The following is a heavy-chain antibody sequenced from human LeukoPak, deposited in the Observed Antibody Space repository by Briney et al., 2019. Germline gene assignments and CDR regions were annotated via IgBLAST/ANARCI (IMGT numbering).Heavy chain of an antibody. CDR1: GFTFSDYA. V-gene: IGHV3-23*05. Sequence: GGSLRLSCAASGFTFSDYAMHWVRQAPGKGLEWVSGIIRRSTITHYGDSVKGRFTISRDNSNNVLYLEMNRLRVEDTAVYFCAKDSEVVPAIRENDNRLDSWGQGTLVIVSS. J-gene: IGHJ5*01. CDR3: AKDSEVVPAIRENDNRLDS. D-gene: IGHD2-2*01. CDR2: IIRRSTIT.